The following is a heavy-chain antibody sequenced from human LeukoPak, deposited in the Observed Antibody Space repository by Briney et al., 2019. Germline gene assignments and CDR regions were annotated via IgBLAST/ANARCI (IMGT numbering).Heavy chain of an antibody. CDR2: IIPIFGTA. D-gene: IGHD6-19*01. J-gene: IGHJ3*02. CDR1: GGTFSSYA. CDR3: ARDLRLAHAFDI. Sequence: ASVKVSCKASGGTFSSYAISWVRQAPGQGLEWMGGIIPIFGTANYAQKFQGRVTITTDESTSTAYMELSSLRSEDTAVYHCARDLRLAHAFDIWGQGTMVTVSS. V-gene: IGHV1-69*05.